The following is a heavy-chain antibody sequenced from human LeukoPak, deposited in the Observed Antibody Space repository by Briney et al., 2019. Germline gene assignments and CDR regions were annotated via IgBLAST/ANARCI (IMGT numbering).Heavy chain of an antibody. CDR3: ARDNPPKAARPGYFDY. J-gene: IGHJ4*02. CDR2: IIPIYGTT. Sequence: SVKVSCKAPGASFSSYGISWVRQAPGQGLQWMGRIIPIYGTTTYAQEFQGRATITADISTSTAYMELTSLTSEDTALYYCARDNPPKAARPGYFDYWGQGTLVTVSS. V-gene: IGHV1-69*06. D-gene: IGHD6-6*01. CDR1: GASFSSYG.